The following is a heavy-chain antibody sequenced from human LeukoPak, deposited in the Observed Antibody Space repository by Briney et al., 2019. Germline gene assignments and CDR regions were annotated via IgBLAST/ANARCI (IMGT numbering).Heavy chain of an antibody. CDR1: GGTFSSYA. D-gene: IGHD3-22*01. J-gene: IGHJ4*02. CDR2: IIPILGIA. Sequence: ASVKVPCKASGGTFSSYAISWVRQAPGQGLEWMGRIIPILGIANYAQKFQGRVTITADKSTSTAYMELSSLRSEDTAVYYCARDPRGSSGYYYYYYFDYWGQGTLVTVSS. CDR3: ARDPRGSSGYYYYYYFDY. V-gene: IGHV1-69*04.